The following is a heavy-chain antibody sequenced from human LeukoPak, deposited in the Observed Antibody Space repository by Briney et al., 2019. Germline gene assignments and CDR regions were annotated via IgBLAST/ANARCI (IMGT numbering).Heavy chain of an antibody. V-gene: IGHV3-30-3*01. CDR2: ISYDGSNK. D-gene: IGHD6-13*01. CDR1: GFTFSSYA. Sequence: GGALRLSCAASGFTFSSYAMHWVRQAPGKGLEWVAVISYDGSNKYYADSVKGRFTISRDNSKNTLYLQMNSLRAEDTAVYYCARERLRIAAAPDYWGQGTLVTVSS. J-gene: IGHJ4*02. CDR3: ARERLRIAAAPDY.